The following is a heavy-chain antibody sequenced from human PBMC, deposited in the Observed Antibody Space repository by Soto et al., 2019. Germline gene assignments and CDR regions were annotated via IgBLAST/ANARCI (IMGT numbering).Heavy chain of an antibody. Sequence: GSLRLSCAASGFTVSSNYMSWVRQAPGKGLEWVSSISSSSSYIYYADSVKGRFTISRDNAKNSLYLQMNSLRAEDTAVYYCASYVAVAGPDAFDIWGQGTMVTVSS. D-gene: IGHD6-19*01. J-gene: IGHJ3*02. CDR1: GFTVSSNY. CDR2: ISSSSSYI. V-gene: IGHV3-21*01. CDR3: ASYVAVAGPDAFDI.